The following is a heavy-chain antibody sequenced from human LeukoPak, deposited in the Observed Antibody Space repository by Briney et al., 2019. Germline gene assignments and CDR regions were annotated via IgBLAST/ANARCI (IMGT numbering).Heavy chain of an antibody. J-gene: IGHJ4*02. D-gene: IGHD5-12*01. V-gene: IGHV4-61*10. CDR2: IYSSGIT. Sequence: SGTLSISCTVYGCTVSSNRYYWTWSRQPAGKGLEWIGHIYSSGITHYNPSLKSRVTISVDTSKNQFSLKLSSVTAADTAVYYCARNSYRGSYFGYWGQGTLVTVST. CDR1: GCTVSSNRYY. CDR3: ARNSYRGSYFGY.